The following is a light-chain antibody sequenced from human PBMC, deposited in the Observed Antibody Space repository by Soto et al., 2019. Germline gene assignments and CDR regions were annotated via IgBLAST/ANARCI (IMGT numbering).Light chain of an antibody. CDR3: QQYNNWPRT. V-gene: IGKV3D-15*01. CDR2: GAS. Sequence: EIVMTQSPATLSVSPGARATLSCRASQSVSSNLAWYQQKHGQAPSLLIYGASTRATGIPARFSGSGSGTEFTITISSLQSEDVEVYDGQQYNNWPRTFGQGTKVDIK. J-gene: IGKJ1*01. CDR1: QSVSSN.